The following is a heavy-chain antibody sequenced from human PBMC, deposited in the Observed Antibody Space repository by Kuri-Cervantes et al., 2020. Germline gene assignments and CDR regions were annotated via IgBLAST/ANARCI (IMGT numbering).Heavy chain of an antibody. CDR1: GYTFTGYY. Sequence: SVKVSCKASGYTFTGYYMHWVRQAPGQGLEWMGWIIPIFGTANYAQKFQGRVTITADESTSTAYMELSSLRSEDTAVYYCARGLAARPLDAFDIWGQGTMVTVSS. V-gene: IGHV1-69*13. D-gene: IGHD6-6*01. CDR2: IIPIFGTA. CDR3: ARGLAARPLDAFDI. J-gene: IGHJ3*02.